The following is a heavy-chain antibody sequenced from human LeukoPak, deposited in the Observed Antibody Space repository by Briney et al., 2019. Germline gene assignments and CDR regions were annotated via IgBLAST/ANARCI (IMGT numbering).Heavy chain of an antibody. CDR3: AKDLGSYPTYYYYYYGMDV. V-gene: IGHV3-30*18. CDR1: GFTFSSYG. D-gene: IGHD3-10*01. J-gene: IGHJ6*02. Sequence: GGSLRLSCAASGFTFSSYGMHWVRQAPGKGLEWVAVISYDGSNKYYADTVKGRFTISRDNSKNTLYLQMNSLRAEDTAVYYCAKDLGSYPTYYYYYYGMDVWGQGTTVTVSS. CDR2: ISYDGSNK.